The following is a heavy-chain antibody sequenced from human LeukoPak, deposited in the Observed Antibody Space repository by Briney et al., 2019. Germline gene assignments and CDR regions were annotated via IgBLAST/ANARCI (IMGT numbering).Heavy chain of an antibody. J-gene: IGHJ5*02. Sequence: SETLSLTCTVSGDSISSSSYYWGWLRQPPGQGLEWIGSIYYTGSTYYTPSLKSRVTISVDTSKNQYSLKLSSATATDTSVYYCARVGAQLERHGFWCFDPWGQGTLVTVSS. D-gene: IGHD1-1*01. CDR2: IYYTGST. CDR3: ARVGAQLERHGFWCFDP. CDR1: GDSISSSSYY. V-gene: IGHV4-39*01.